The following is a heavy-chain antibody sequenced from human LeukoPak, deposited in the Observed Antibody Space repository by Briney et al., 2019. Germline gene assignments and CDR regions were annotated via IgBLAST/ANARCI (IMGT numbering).Heavy chain of an antibody. Sequence: PGGSLRLSCAASGFTFSSSGMSWVRQAPGKGLEWVSSISGSDETTYYADPVKGRFTISRDNSKNTLYLQMNSLRAEDTAVYYCANNRYSSRWRGAFDVWGQGTMVTVSS. CDR3: ANNRYSSRWRGAFDV. J-gene: IGHJ3*01. CDR1: GFTFSSSG. V-gene: IGHV3-23*01. D-gene: IGHD6-13*01. CDR2: ISGSDETT.